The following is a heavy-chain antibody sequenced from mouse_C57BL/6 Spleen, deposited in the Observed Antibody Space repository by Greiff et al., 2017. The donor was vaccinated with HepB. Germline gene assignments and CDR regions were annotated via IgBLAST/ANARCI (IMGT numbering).Heavy chain of an antibody. D-gene: IGHD1-1*01. CDR1: GFTFSSYG. CDR3: ARQTTDYAMDY. J-gene: IGHJ4*01. V-gene: IGHV5-6*01. CDR2: ISSGGSYT. Sequence: EVQVVESGGDLVKPGGSLKLSCAASGFTFSSYGMSWVRQTPDKRLEWVATISSGGSYTYYPDSVKGRFTISRDNAKNTLYLQMSSLKSEDTAMNYCARQTTDYAMDYWGQGTSVTVSS.